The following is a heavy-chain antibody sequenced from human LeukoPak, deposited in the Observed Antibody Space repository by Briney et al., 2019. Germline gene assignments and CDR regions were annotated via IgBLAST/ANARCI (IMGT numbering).Heavy chain of an antibody. J-gene: IGHJ4*02. CDR3: ARSGIVVVTAMGLDY. CDR2: INTNTGNP. V-gene: IGHV7-4-1*02. D-gene: IGHD2-21*02. CDR1: GYTFTSYA. Sequence: ASVKVSCKASGYTFTSYAMNWVRQAPGQGLEWMGWINTNTGNPTYAQGFTGRFVFSLDTSVSTAYLQISSLKAEDTAVYYCARSGIVVVTAMGLDYWGQGTLVTVSS.